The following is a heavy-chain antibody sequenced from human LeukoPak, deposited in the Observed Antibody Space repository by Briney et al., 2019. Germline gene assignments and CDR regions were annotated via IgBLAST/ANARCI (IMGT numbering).Heavy chain of an antibody. CDR1: GFTFSDYY. J-gene: IGHJ4*02. V-gene: IGHV3-11*04. CDR3: ARAPRDYGDYGADY. Sequence: GGSLSLSCAASGFTFSDYYMTWIRQGPGKGLEWLSYISDSGSTMYYADSLKGRFTISRDNAKNSLFLQMNSLRAEDTAVYYCARAPRDYGDYGADYWGQGTLVTVSS. CDR2: ISDSGSTM. D-gene: IGHD4-17*01.